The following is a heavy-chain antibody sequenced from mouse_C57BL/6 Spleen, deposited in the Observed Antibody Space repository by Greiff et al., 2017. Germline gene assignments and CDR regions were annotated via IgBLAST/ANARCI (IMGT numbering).Heavy chain of an antibody. Sequence: VQLQQSGAELVKPGASVKLSCTASGFNFKDYCMHWVKQRTEQGLEWIGRIDPEDGETKYAPKFQGKATMTADTSSNTAYLQLSSLTSEDTAVDYCARIYYGNDGGTGYWGQGTTLTVSS. CDR1: GFNFKDYC. V-gene: IGHV14-2*01. J-gene: IGHJ2*01. CDR2: IDPEDGET. D-gene: IGHD2-2*01. CDR3: ARIYYGNDGGTGY.